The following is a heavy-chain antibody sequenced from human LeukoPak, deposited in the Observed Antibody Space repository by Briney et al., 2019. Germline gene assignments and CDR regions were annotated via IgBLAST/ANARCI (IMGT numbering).Heavy chain of an antibody. CDR3: ARGKPFEYYYYGMDV. CDR2: IYYSGST. V-gene: IGHV4-59*01. Sequence: PSETLSLTCTVPGGSISSYYWSWIRQPPGKGLEWIGYIYYSGSTNYNPSLKSRVTISVDTSKNQFSLKLSSVTAADTAVYYCARGKPFEYYYYGMDVWGQGTTVTVSS. J-gene: IGHJ6*02. D-gene: IGHD6-6*01. CDR1: GGSISSYY.